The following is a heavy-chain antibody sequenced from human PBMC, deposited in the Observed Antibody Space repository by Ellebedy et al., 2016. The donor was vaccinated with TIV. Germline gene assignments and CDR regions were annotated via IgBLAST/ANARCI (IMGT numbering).Heavy chain of an antibody. V-gene: IGHV1-18*04. J-gene: IGHJ5*02. CDR2: ISAYNGNT. CDR3: ARADPFDP. CDR1: GYTFNTYY. Sequence: ASVKVSXXASGYTFNTYYMHWVRQAPGQGLEWMGWISAYNGNTNYAQKLQGRVTMTTDTSTSTAYMELRSLRSDDTAVYYCARADPFDPWGQGTLVTVSS.